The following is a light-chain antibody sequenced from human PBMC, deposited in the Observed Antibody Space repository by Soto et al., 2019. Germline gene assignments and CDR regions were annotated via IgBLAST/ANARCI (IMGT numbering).Light chain of an antibody. J-gene: IGLJ2*01. CDR1: SSDVGGYNY. CDR3: SSYAGSNNLV. CDR2: EVS. Sequence: QSALTQPSSASGSPGQSVTISCTGTSSDVGGYNYVSWYQQHPGKAPKLMIYEVSKRPSGVPDGFSGSKSGNTASLTVSGLQAEDEADYYCSSYAGSNNLVFGGGTKLTVL. V-gene: IGLV2-8*01.